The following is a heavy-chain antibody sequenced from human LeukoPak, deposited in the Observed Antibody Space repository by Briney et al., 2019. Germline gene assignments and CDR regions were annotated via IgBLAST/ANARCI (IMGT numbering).Heavy chain of an antibody. CDR3: ATSLGLFMVRGVISPFDY. CDR2: ISAYNGNT. Sequence: ASVKVSCKASGYTFTSYGISWVRQAPGQGLEWMGWISAYNGNTNYAQKLQGRVTMTTDTSTSTAYMELRSLRSDDTAVYYCATSLGLFMVRGVISPFDYWGQGTLVTVSS. CDR1: GYTFTSYG. J-gene: IGHJ4*02. V-gene: IGHV1-18*01. D-gene: IGHD3-10*01.